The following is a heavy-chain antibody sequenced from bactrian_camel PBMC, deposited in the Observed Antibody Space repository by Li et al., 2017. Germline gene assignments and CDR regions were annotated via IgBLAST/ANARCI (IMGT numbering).Heavy chain of an antibody. D-gene: IGHD4*01. Sequence: QLVESGGGPVQAGGSLRLSCSYTRRPNYVTWFRQGPGNGREGVAGIYTGGGDGYYADAVKGRFTISRDNAKNTAYLQMGNLKPEDSGMYICAAELRPDYVLQARNILRPIGYNRWGRGTQVTVS. CDR2: IYTGGGDG. J-gene: IGHJ4*01. CDR3: AAELRPDYVLQARNILRPIGYNR. V-gene: IGHV3S40*01. CDR1: YTRRPNY.